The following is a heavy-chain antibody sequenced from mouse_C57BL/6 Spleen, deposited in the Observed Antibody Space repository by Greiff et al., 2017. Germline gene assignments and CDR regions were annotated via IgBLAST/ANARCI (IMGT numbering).Heavy chain of an antibody. V-gene: IGHV2-4*01. D-gene: IGHD1-1*02. CDR1: GFSLTSYG. Sequence: QVQLKESGPGLMQPSQSLSITCTVTGFSLTSYGVHWVRQPPGNGLEWLGVIWSGGSTAYNAAFISRLSISQDKSKSDVFFKMNSVQADDTAIYYCAKGYYVSGYCRDYYAIDYWGQGTSVTVS. CDR2: IWSGGST. J-gene: IGHJ4*01. CDR3: AKGYYVSGYCRDYYAIDY.